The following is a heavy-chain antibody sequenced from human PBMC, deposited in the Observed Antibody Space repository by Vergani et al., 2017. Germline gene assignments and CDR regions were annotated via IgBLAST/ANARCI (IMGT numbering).Heavy chain of an antibody. CDR1: GFTFDDYA. CDR2: ISWNSGSI. CDR3: AREQWLPIDYFDY. Sequence: EVQLVESGGGLVQPGRSLRLSCAASGFTFDDYAMHWVRQAPGKGLEWVSGISWNSGSIGYADSVKGRFTISRDNAKNSLYLQMNSLRSDDTAVYYCAREQWLPIDYFDYWGQGTLVTVSS. J-gene: IGHJ4*02. V-gene: IGHV3-9*01. D-gene: IGHD6-19*01.